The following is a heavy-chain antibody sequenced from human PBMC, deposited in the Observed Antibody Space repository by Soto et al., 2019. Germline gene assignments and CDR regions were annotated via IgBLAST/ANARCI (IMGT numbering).Heavy chain of an antibody. V-gene: IGHV3-33*01. J-gene: IGHJ6*02. CDR2: IWYDGSNK. CDR3: ARDHRYYDYAWGSYRYPPYYGMDV. D-gene: IGHD3-16*02. CDR1: GFTFSSYG. Sequence: GGSLRLSCAASGFTFSSYGMHWVRQAPGKGLEWVAVIWYDGSNKYYADSVKGRFTISRDNSKNTLYLQMNSLRAEDTAVYYCARDHRYYDYAWGSYRYPPYYGMDVWGQGTTVTVSS.